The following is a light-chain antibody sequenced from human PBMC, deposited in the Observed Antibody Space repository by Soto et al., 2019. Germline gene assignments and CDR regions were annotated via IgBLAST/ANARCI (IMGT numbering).Light chain of an antibody. J-gene: IGLJ3*02. CDR2: FDD. CDR3: AAWDYSLNGPV. CDR1: NSNIGNNA. Sequence: QSVLTQPPSVSAAPRQRVTISCSGSNSNIGNNAVNWYQQVPGRAPKLLIHFDDRVPSGISYRFSGSKSGTSASLAISELQSEDEADYYCAAWDYSLNGPVFGGGTKLTVL. V-gene: IGLV1-36*01.